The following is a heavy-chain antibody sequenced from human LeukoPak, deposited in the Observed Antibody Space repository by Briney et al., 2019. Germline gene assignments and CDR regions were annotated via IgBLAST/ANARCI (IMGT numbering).Heavy chain of an antibody. CDR3: ARDRIGYLDAFDI. V-gene: IGHV3-66*01. D-gene: IGHD3-22*01. CDR1: GFTVSTNY. CDR2: IQTGGSI. Sequence: PGGSLRLSCVASGFTVSTNYMSWVRQAPGKGLEWVSVIQTGGSIFHANSVKGRFTISRDNSKNTVYLQMNSLRAEDTAVYYCARDRIGYLDAFDIWGQGTMVTVSS. J-gene: IGHJ3*02.